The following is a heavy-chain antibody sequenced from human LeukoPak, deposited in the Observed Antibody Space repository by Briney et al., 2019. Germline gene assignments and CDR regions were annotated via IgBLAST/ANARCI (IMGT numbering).Heavy chain of an antibody. Sequence: SETLSLTCTVSGGSISSYYWSWIRQPPGKGLEWIGYIYYSGSTNYNPSLKSRITISVDTSKNQFSLKVNSVTAVDTAVYYCARGGSGYADYWGQGTLVTVSS. CDR2: IYYSGST. CDR3: ARGGSGYADY. V-gene: IGHV4-59*01. CDR1: GGSISSYY. D-gene: IGHD3-3*01. J-gene: IGHJ4*02.